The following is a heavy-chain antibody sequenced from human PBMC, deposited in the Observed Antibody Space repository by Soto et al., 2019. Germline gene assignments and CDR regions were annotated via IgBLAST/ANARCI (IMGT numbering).Heavy chain of an antibody. D-gene: IGHD6-13*01. J-gene: IGHJ6*02. Sequence: QITLKESGPTLVQPTQTLTLTCTFSGFSLTSGVVGVGWIRQPPGEALEWLAPIYWNDEQYYNPSLRNRLTITRDTSKNQVVLTMTNMDPVDTATYYCAHRLPGPAGYDVWGQGTTVTVSS. CDR1: GFSLTSGVVG. CDR2: IYWNDEQ. CDR3: AHRLPGPAGYDV. V-gene: IGHV2-5*01.